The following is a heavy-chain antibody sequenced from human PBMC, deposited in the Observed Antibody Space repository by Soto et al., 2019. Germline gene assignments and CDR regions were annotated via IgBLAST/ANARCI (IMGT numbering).Heavy chain of an antibody. J-gene: IGHJ5*01. CDR3: ARCQRGLRCHLDS. Sequence: SSVKVSCKAGGCTFSDYYKQWVRQAPLQGLEYMGWISHKSGGAAYAQKFRGRVTMTRDTYVNLAYLHLSSLKSDDTAVYFCARCQRGLRCHLDSWG. D-gene: IGHD1-1*01. CDR1: GCTFSDYY. V-gene: IGHV1-2*02. CDR2: ISHKSGGA.